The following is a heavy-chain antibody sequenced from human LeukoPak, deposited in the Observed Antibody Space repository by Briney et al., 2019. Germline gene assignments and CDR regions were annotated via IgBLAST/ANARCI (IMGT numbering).Heavy chain of an antibody. D-gene: IGHD6-13*01. CDR2: IHDSGST. J-gene: IGHJ5*02. CDR1: GDSISSGGYS. V-gene: IGHV4-30-4*07. CDR3: ARVVAAAGNNWFDP. Sequence: SETLSLTCAVSGDSISSGGYSWSWIRQTPGKGLEWIAYIHDSGSTYNNPSLKTRLSISIDTSKNQFSLKLSSVSAADTAVYYCARVVAAAGNNWFDPWGQGTLVTVSS.